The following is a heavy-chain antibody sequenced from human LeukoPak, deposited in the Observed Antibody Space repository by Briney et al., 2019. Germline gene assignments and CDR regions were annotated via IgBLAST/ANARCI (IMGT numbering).Heavy chain of an antibody. V-gene: IGHV4-59*01. Sequence: SETLSLTCTVSGGSIKDYYWNGIRQPPGKGLEWIGYIYYSGSTTYNPSLKSRVTMSVDTAKNQFSLTVRSVTAADTAVYYCARGDFCSKSNCHLSPPDVWGKGTTVTVSS. CDR3: ARGDFCSKSNCHLSPPDV. CDR2: IYYSGST. CDR1: GGSIKDYY. D-gene: IGHD3-3*01. J-gene: IGHJ6*04.